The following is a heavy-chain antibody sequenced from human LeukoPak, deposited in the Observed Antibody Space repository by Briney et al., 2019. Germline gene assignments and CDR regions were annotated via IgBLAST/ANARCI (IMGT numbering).Heavy chain of an antibody. V-gene: IGHV4-31*03. CDR2: IHYSGST. CDR3: ARDSSAYNNLDY. Sequence: SQTLSLTCSVSGGSISSGGYYWSWIRQHPGRGLEWIGYIHYSGSTFNNPSLKSRVTISVDTSKNQFSLRLSSVTAADTAVYYCARDSSAYNNLDYWGQGTLVTVSS. CDR1: GGSISSGGYY. J-gene: IGHJ4*02. D-gene: IGHD3-22*01.